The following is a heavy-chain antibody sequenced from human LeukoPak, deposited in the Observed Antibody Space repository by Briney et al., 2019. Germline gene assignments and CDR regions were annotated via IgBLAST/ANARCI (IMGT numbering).Heavy chain of an antibody. Sequence: GGSLRLSCAASGFSFSDFYMSWICQAPGKGLEWISYISRSGDTIYYADSVKGRFTISRDSAKNSLYLQMNSLRAEDTAVYYCAKCTSLFFVDYWAQGTLVTVSS. J-gene: IGHJ4*02. CDR1: GFSFSDFY. V-gene: IGHV3-11*01. CDR3: AKCTSLFFVDY. CDR2: ISRSGDTI. D-gene: IGHD2-8*01.